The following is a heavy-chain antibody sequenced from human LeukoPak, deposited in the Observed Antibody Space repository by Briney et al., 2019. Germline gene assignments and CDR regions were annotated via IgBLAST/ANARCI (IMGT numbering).Heavy chain of an antibody. J-gene: IGHJ4*02. CDR3: ARDRAWNYFDY. CDR2: ISYDGSNK. V-gene: IGHV3-30*03. D-gene: IGHD3-3*01. CDR1: GFNFSRYG. Sequence: GGSLRLSCAASGFNFSRYGMHWVRQAPGKGLEWVAVISYDGSNKYYADSVKGRFTISRDNSKNTLYLQMNSLRAEDTAVYYCARDRAWNYFDYWGQGTLVTVSS.